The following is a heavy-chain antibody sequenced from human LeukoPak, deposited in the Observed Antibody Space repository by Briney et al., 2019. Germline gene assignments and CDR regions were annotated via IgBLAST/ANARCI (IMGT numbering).Heavy chain of an antibody. D-gene: IGHD2-15*01. CDR1: GFTFSSYA. J-gene: IGHJ4*02. Sequence: GGSLRLSCAASGFTFSSYAMSWVRQAPGKGLEWVSAISGSGGSTYYADSVKGRFTISRDNSKNTLYLQMNSLRAEDTAVYYCAKDRGYCSGGSCYSNNFDYWGQGTLVTVSS. CDR2: ISGSGGST. V-gene: IGHV3-23*01. CDR3: AKDRGYCSGGSCYSNNFDY.